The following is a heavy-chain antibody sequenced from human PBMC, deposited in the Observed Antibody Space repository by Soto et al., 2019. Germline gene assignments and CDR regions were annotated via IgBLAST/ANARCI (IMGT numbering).Heavy chain of an antibody. V-gene: IGHV3-23*01. CDR3: AKDQEGYSYGYTDAFDI. D-gene: IGHD5-18*01. Sequence: GGSLRLSCAASGFTFSSYAMSWVRQAPGKGLEWVSAISGSGGSTYYADSVKGRFTISRDNSKNTLYLQMNSLRAEDTAVYYCAKDQEGYSYGYTDAFDIWGQGTMVTVSS. CDR1: GFTFSSYA. CDR2: ISGSGGST. J-gene: IGHJ3*02.